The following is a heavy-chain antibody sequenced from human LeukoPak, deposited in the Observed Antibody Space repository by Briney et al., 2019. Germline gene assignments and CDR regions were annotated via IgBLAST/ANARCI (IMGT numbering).Heavy chain of an antibody. Sequence: SETLSLTCTVSGGSISSYYWSWIRQPPGKGLEWIGYIYYSGSTNYNPSLKSRVTISVDTSKNQFSLKLSSVTAADTAVYYCARSRGYSGYDYGSQDYWGQGTLVTVSS. V-gene: IGHV4-59*01. CDR1: GGSISSYY. CDR3: ARSRGYSGYDYGSQDY. D-gene: IGHD5-12*01. J-gene: IGHJ4*02. CDR2: IYYSGST.